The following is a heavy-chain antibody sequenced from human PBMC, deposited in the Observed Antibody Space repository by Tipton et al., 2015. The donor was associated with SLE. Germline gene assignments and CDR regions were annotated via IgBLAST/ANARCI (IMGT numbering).Heavy chain of an antibody. Sequence: TLSLTCTVSGGSISSYYWSWIRQPPGKGLEWIGYIYYSGSTNYNPSLKSRVTISVDTSKNQFSLKLSSVTAADTAVYYCARVEQPDYFDYWGQGTLVTVSS. D-gene: IGHD6-13*01. CDR1: GGSISSYY. J-gene: IGHJ4*02. CDR2: IYYSGST. CDR3: ARVEQPDYFDY. V-gene: IGHV4-59*01.